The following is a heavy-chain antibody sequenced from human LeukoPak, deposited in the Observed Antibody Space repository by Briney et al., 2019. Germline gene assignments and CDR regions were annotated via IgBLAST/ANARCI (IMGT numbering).Heavy chain of an antibody. CDR3: AREGYYGSGNYFDY. CDR2: IYSGGST. D-gene: IGHD3-10*01. J-gene: IGHJ4*02. Sequence: GGSLRLSCAASGFTVSSNYMSWVRQAPGKGLEWVSVIYSGGSTYYADSVKGRFTISRDNSKNTPYLQMNSLRAEDTAVYYCAREGYYGSGNYFDYWGQGTLVTVSS. V-gene: IGHV3-66*01. CDR1: GFTVSSNY.